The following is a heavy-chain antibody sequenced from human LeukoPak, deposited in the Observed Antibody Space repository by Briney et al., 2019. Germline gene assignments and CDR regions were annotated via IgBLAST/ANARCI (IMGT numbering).Heavy chain of an antibody. CDR3: ARVRAEGTVTTYYFVN. V-gene: IGHV1-46*01. CDR1: GYTFTSYY. J-gene: IGHJ4*02. D-gene: IGHD4-17*01. Sequence: ASVKVSCKASGYTFTSYYMHWVRQAPGQGLEWMGIINPSGGSTSYAQKFQGRVTMTRDTSTSTVYMELSSLRSEDTAGYYCARVRAEGTVTTYYFVNWGQGTLVTVSS. CDR2: INPSGGST.